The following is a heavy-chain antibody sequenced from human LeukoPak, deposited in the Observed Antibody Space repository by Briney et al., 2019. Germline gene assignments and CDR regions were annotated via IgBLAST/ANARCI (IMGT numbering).Heavy chain of an antibody. CDR1: GGSISSYY. J-gene: IGHJ5*02. CDR3: AAWAHEDSSGWSSQFDP. CDR2: IYYSGST. V-gene: IGHV4-59*01. Sequence: PSETLSLTCTVSGGSISSYYWSWMRQPPGKGLEWIGYIYYSGSTNYNPSLKSRVTISVDTSKNQFSLKLSSVTAADTAVYYCAAWAHEDSSGWSSQFDPWGQGTLVTVSS. D-gene: IGHD6-19*01.